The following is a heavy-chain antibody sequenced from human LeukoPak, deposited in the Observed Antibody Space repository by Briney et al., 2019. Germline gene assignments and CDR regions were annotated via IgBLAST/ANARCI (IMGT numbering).Heavy chain of an antibody. Sequence: SETLSLTCAVSGGSISSGGYSWSWIRQPPGKGLEWIGYIYHSGSTYYNPSLKSRVTISVDTSKNQFSLKLSSVTAADTAVYYCAREYDYVWGSYEPWGQGTLVTVSS. CDR1: GGSISSGGYS. V-gene: IGHV4-30-2*05. D-gene: IGHD3-16*01. CDR3: AREYDYVWGSYEP. J-gene: IGHJ5*02. CDR2: IYHSGST.